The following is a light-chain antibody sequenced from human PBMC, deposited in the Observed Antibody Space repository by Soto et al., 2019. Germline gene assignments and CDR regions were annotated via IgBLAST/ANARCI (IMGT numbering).Light chain of an antibody. J-gene: IGLJ7*01. Sequence: QSVLTQPASVSGSPGQSITISCTGTSSDVGSYNLVSWFQQHPGKAPKLMIYELSKRPSGVSARFSGSKSGNTASLTISGLQAEDEADYYCSSYAGSGTWVFGGGTQLTVL. CDR1: SSDVGSYNL. CDR2: ELS. CDR3: SSYAGSGTWV. V-gene: IGLV2-23*02.